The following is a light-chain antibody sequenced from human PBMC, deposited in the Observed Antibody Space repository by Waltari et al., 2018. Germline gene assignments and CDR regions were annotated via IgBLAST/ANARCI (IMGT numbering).Light chain of an antibody. V-gene: IGLV1-40*01. CDR3: QAYDHSLNGWV. CDR2: GST. J-gene: IGLJ3*02. CDR1: SSNIGAGFD. Sequence: QSVLTQPPSVSGAPGQRVTISCTGGSSNIGAGFDAHWDQQFPGTAPKLLIYGSTHRPAGAPDRFSGSKAGTSASLAITGLQAEDEADYYCQAYDHSLNGWVFGEGTKLTVL.